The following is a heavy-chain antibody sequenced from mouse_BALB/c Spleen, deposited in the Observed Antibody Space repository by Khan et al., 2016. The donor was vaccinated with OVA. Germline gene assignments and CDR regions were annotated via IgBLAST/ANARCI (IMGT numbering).Heavy chain of an antibody. CDR3: ARNGFGNYEIWDY. J-gene: IGHJ2*01. CDR2: IFPGNSDT. CDR1: GYTFTNYW. D-gene: IGHD2-1*01. Sequence: VQLKESGTVLARPGASVKMSCKASGYTFTNYWMHWVKQRPGQGLEWIGTIFPGNSDTNYNQKFTGKAKLTADTSTSTASMALSSLTNEDSAVYYCARNGFGNYEIWDYWGQGTTLTVSS. V-gene: IGHV1-5*01.